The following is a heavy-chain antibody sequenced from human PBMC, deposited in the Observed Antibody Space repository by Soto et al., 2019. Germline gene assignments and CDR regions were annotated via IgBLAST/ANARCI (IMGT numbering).Heavy chain of an antibody. Sequence: HPGGSLRLSCAASGFTFSSYAMSWVRQAPGKGLEWVSAISGSGGSTYYADSVKGRFTISRDNSKNTLYLQMNSLRAEDTAVYYCAKDPLPCRGTRGSCRDYWGQGTLVTVSS. V-gene: IGHV3-23*01. CDR3: AKDPLPCRGTRGSCRDY. D-gene: IGHD1-7*01. CDR2: ISGSGGST. CDR1: GFTFSSYA. J-gene: IGHJ4*02.